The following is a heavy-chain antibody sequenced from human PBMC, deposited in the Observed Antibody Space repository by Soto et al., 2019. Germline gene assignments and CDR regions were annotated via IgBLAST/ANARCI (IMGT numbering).Heavy chain of an antibody. CDR3: ARGPQKPLEWPNWFDP. D-gene: IGHD3-3*01. Sequence: QVQLVQSGAEVKNPGSSVKVSCKASGGTFSSYAISWVRQAPGQGHEWMGGINPIFGTANYAQKFQGRVTITADESTSTAYMELSSLRAEDTAVYYCARGPQKPLEWPNWFDPWGQGTLVTFSS. CDR2: INPIFGTA. CDR1: GGTFSSYA. V-gene: IGHV1-69*01. J-gene: IGHJ5*02.